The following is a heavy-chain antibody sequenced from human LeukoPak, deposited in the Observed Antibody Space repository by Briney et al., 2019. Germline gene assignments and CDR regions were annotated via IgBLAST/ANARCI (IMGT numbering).Heavy chain of an antibody. CDR2: ISWNSGSI. J-gene: IGHJ4*02. D-gene: IGHD3-10*01. CDR1: GFTFDDYA. CDR3: AKDHSSGSYFLGYFDY. Sequence: GGSLRLSCAASGFTFDDYAMHWVRQAPGKGLEWVSGISWNSGSIGYADSVKGRFTISRDNAKNSLYLQTNSLRAEDTALYYCAKDHSSGSYFLGYFDYWGQGTLVTVSS. V-gene: IGHV3-9*01.